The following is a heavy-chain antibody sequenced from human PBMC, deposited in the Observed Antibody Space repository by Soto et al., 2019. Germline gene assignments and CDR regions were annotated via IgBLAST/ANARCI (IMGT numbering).Heavy chain of an antibody. CDR2: IYYSGST. CDR3: ARVTGIYYFDY. CDR1: GGSISSYY. J-gene: IGHJ4*02. D-gene: IGHD7-27*01. V-gene: IGHV4-59*01. Sequence: ASETLSLTCTVSGGSISSYYWSWIRQPPGKGLEWIGYIYYSGSTNYNPSLKSRVTISVDTSKNQFSLKLSSVTAADTAVYYCARVTGIYYFDYWGQGTLVTVSS.